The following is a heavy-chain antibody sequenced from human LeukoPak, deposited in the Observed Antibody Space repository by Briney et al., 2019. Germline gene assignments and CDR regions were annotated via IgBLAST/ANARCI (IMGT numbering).Heavy chain of an antibody. CDR1: GFTFSSYG. J-gene: IGHJ4*02. D-gene: IGHD3-22*01. V-gene: IGHV3-33*06. Sequence: GGSLRLSCAASGFTFSSYGIHWVRQAPGKGLEWVAVIWYDGSNKYYADSVKGRFTISRDNSKNTLYLQMNSLRAEDTAVYYCAKDRVAGYYYDSSGYLDYWGQGTLVTVSS. CDR3: AKDRVAGYYYDSSGYLDY. CDR2: IWYDGSNK.